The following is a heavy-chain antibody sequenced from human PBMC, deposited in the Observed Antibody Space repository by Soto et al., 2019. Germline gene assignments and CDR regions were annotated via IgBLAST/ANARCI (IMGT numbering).Heavy chain of an antibody. Sequence: GSLRLSCAASGFAFNTYAMTWVRQAPGKGLEWVSVISGSGGSSYYAASVKGRFTISRDNSKNTLFQQMNGLRAEDTAVYYCAKVTKRAAAGRYEYYKYGMDVWGQGTTVTVSS. CDR1: GFAFNTYA. CDR3: AKVTKRAAAGRYEYYKYGMDV. J-gene: IGHJ6*02. CDR2: ISGSGGSS. V-gene: IGHV3-23*01. D-gene: IGHD6-13*01.